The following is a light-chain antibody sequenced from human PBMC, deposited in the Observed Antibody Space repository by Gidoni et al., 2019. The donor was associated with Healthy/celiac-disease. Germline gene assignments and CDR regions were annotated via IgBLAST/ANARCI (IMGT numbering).Light chain of an antibody. J-gene: IGKJ2*01. V-gene: IGKV1-5*03. CDR1: QSISSW. CDR3: QQYNSYSPYT. CDR2: KAS. Sequence: DIQMPQPPSTLSASVGDRVTITCRASQSISSWLAWYQQKPGKDPKLLIYKASSLESGVPSRFSGSGSGTEFTLTISSLQPDDFATYYCQQYNSYSPYTFGQGTKLEIK.